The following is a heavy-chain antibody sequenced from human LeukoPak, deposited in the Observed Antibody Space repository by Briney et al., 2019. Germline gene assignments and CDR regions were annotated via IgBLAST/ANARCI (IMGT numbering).Heavy chain of an antibody. V-gene: IGHV3-23*01. J-gene: IGHJ4*02. D-gene: IGHD3-22*01. Sequence: GGSLRLSCAASGFTFDDYGMSWVRQAPGKGLEWVSAISGSGGSTYYADSVKGRFTISRDNSKNTLYLQMNSLRAEDTAVYYCAKGRSYYDSSGYPGVYWGQGTLVTVSS. CDR2: ISGSGGST. CDR3: AKGRSYYDSSGYPGVY. CDR1: GFTFDDYG.